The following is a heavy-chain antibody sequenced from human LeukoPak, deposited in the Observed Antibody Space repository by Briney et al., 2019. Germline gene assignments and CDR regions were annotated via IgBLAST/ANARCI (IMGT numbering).Heavy chain of an antibody. D-gene: IGHD6-19*01. J-gene: IGHJ4*02. CDR3: AKDPPVAGRQTFDY. CDR2: INWNGGST. CDR1: GFTFDDYG. Sequence: GGSLRLSCAASGFTFDDYGMSWVRQAPGKGLEWVSGINWNGGSTGYADSVKGRFTISRDDAKNSLYLQMSNLRAEDTAVYYCAKDPPVAGRQTFDYWGQGTLVTVSS. V-gene: IGHV3-20*04.